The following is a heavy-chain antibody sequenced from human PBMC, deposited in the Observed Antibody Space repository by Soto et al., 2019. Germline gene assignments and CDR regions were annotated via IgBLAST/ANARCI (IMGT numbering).Heavy chain of an antibody. CDR2: IYHSGST. J-gene: IGHJ4*02. CDR1: SGSISSSNG. Sequence: LSLTCAVSSGSISSSNGWSWVRQPPGKGLEWIGGIYHSGSTNYNPSLKSRVTISVEKSKNQFSLKLSSVTAADTAVYFCARVKVSSGWYKLDYWGQGTLVHVSS. CDR3: ARVKVSSGWYKLDY. V-gene: IGHV4-4*01. D-gene: IGHD6-19*01.